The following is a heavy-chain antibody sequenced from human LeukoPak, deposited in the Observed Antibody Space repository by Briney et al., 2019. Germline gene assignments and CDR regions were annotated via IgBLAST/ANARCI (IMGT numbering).Heavy chain of an antibody. J-gene: IGHJ4*02. Sequence: GGSLRLSCAASGFTFSSYAMSWVRQAPGKGREWVSAISGSGGSTYYADSVKGRFTISRDNAKSTLYLQMNSLRAEDTAVYYCAEAARIVATSYVDYWGQGTLVTVSS. CDR1: GFTFSSYA. D-gene: IGHD5-12*01. CDR2: ISGSGGST. V-gene: IGHV3-23*01. CDR3: AEAARIVATSYVDY.